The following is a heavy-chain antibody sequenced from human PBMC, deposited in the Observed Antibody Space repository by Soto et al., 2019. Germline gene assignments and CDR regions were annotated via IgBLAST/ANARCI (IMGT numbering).Heavy chain of an antibody. CDR3: ASAAVTGTAGLDF. J-gene: IGHJ4*02. Sequence: ASVKVSCKASGYTFTGYYMHWVRQAPGQGLEWMGWINPNSGGTNYAQKFQGWVTMTRDTSISTAYMELSRLTSDDTAVYYSASAAVTGTAGLDFWGQGTQVTVSS. CDR2: INPNSGGT. CDR1: GYTFTGYY. V-gene: IGHV1-2*04. D-gene: IGHD6-19*01.